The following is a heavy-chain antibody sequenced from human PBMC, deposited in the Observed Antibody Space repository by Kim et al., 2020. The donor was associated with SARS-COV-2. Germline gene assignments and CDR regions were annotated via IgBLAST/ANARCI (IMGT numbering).Heavy chain of an antibody. J-gene: IGHJ6*03. D-gene: IGHD3-3*01. CDR3: ARGRSGYYPYYYYYMDV. CDR1: GGSFSGYY. CDR2: INHSGST. V-gene: IGHV4-34*01. Sequence: SETLSLTCAVYGGSFSGYYWSWIRQPPGKGLEWIGEINHSGSTNYNPSLKSRVTISVDTSKNQFSLKLSSVTAADTAVYYCARGRSGYYPYYYYYMDVWG.